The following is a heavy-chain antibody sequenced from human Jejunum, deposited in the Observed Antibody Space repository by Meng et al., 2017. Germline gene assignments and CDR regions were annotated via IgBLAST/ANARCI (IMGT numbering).Heavy chain of an antibody. CDR1: GLTFSDYY. CDR2: ISDTGGAQ. Sequence: GESLKISCAASGLTFSDYYMSWIRQPPGKLLEFVAYISDTGGAQYYADSVRGRFTISRDNTKSSLSLQMNSPRPDDTAVYYCAGSRIYPSYFDYWGQGNLVTVSS. CDR3: AGSRIYPSYFDY. V-gene: IGHV3-11*01. J-gene: IGHJ4*02.